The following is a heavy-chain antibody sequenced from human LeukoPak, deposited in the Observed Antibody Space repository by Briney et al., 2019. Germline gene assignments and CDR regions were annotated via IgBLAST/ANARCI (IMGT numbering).Heavy chain of an antibody. CDR3: ARPSIANWFDP. CDR1: GGSISSNY. D-gene: IGHD6-6*01. CDR2: IYTSGST. V-gene: IGHV4-4*07. Sequence: SETLSLTCTVSGGSISSNYWSWIRQPPGKGLEWIGRIYTSGSTNYNPSLKSRVTMSVDTSKNQFSLKLSSVTAADTAVYYCARPSIANWFDPWGQGTLVTVSS. J-gene: IGHJ5*02.